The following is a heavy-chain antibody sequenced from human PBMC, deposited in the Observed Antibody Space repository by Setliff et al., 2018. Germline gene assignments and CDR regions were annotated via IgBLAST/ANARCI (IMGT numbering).Heavy chain of an antibody. Sequence: GESLKISCAASGFSFSSYAMSWVRQAPGKGLEWVSKIFGSGDNTYYADSVKGRFTISRDNSKNTLYLQMTSLRAEDTATYFCATMDWIELSRYFKYWGQGSLVTVPQ. CDR1: GFSFSSYA. J-gene: IGHJ4*02. CDR2: IFGSGDNT. V-gene: IGHV3-23*01. CDR3: ATMDWIELSRYFKY. D-gene: IGHD5-18*01.